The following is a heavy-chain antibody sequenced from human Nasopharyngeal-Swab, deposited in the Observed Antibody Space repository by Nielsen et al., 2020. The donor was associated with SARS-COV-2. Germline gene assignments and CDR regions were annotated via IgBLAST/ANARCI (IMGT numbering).Heavy chain of an antibody. CDR3: ARSHTSITIFGVVTYYGMDV. J-gene: IGHJ6*02. V-gene: IGHV3-48*03. CDR2: ISSSGSTI. CDR1: GFTFSSYE. Sequence: GSLRLSCAASGFTFSSYEMNWVRQAPGKGLEWVSYISSSGSTIYYADSVKGRFTISRDNAKNSLYLQLNSLRAEDTAVYYCARSHTSITIFGVVTYYGMDVWGQGTTVTVSS. D-gene: IGHD3-3*01.